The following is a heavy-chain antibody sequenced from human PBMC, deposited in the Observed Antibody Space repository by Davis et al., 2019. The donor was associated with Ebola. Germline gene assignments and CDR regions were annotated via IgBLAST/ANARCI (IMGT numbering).Heavy chain of an antibody. CDR1: GSSFPSYW. V-gene: IGHV5-51*01. CDR3: ATLRRAITGFDDGYDI. CDR2: IYTGDSDT. D-gene: IGHD5-24*01. J-gene: IGHJ3*02. Sequence: PGGSLRLSCKGSGSSFPSYWIGWVRQLPGKRLEWMGIIYTGDSDTRYRPSFRGQVTISADKSIKTAFLQWSSLKASETAIYYCATLRRAITGFDDGYDIWGQGTMVTVSS.